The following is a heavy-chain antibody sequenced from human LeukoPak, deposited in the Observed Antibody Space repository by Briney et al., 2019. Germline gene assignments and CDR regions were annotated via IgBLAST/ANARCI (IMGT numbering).Heavy chain of an antibody. Sequence: PSETLSLTCTVSGYSISSGYYWGWIRQPPGKGLEGIGSIYHSGSTYYNPSLKSRVTISVDTSKNQFSLKLSSVTAADTAVYYCATRANIVVVVAATEGAFDIWGQGTMVTVSS. CDR2: IYHSGST. V-gene: IGHV4-38-2*02. D-gene: IGHD2-15*01. CDR3: ATRANIVVVVAATEGAFDI. CDR1: GYSISSGYY. J-gene: IGHJ3*02.